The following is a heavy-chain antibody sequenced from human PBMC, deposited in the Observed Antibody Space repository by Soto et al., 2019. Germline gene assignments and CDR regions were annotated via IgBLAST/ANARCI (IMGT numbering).Heavy chain of an antibody. Sequence: GGSLRLSCAASGFTFSSYSMNWVRQAPGKGLVWVSSISSSSIYIYYADSVKGRFTISRDNAKNSLYLQMNSLRAEDTAVYYCARDWRWYYFDYWGQGTLVTVSS. CDR2: ISSSSIYI. J-gene: IGHJ4*02. CDR1: GFTFSSYS. V-gene: IGHV3-21*01. D-gene: IGHD6-13*01. CDR3: ARDWRWYYFDY.